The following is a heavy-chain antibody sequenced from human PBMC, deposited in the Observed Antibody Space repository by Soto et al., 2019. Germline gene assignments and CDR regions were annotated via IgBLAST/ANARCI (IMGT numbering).Heavy chain of an antibody. V-gene: IGHV3-7*03. CDR1: GFTFSSYW. Sequence: GESLKISCAASGFTFSSYWMSWVRQAPGKGLEWVANIKQDGSEKYYVDSVKGRFTISRDNAKNSLYLQMNSLRAEDTAVYYCARDAYWGSGAFDIWGQGTMVTVSS. D-gene: IGHD7-27*01. CDR3: ARDAYWGSGAFDI. J-gene: IGHJ3*02. CDR2: IKQDGSEK.